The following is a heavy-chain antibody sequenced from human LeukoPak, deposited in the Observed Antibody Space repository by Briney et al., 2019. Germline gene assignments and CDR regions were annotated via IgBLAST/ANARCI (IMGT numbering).Heavy chain of an antibody. CDR3: AGGTGFIIKD. V-gene: IGHV3-7*03. D-gene: IGHD3-9*01. CDR2: IKQDGSEK. Sequence: GGSLRLSCAASGFTFSSYWMSWVRQAPGKGLEWVANIKQDGSEKYYVDSVKGRFTISRDNAKNSLYLQMNNLRVEDTAMYYCAGGTGFIIKDWGQGTLVTVSS. J-gene: IGHJ4*02. CDR1: GFTFSSYW.